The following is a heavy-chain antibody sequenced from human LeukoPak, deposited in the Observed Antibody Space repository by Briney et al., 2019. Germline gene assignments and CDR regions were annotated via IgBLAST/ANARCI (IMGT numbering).Heavy chain of an antibody. CDR1: GFTFTSYD. J-gene: IGHJ4*02. CDR3: ARDLRYSSSCYDY. CDR2: INSGSTYI. V-gene: IGHV3-21*01. Sequence: PGGSLRLSCAASGFTFTSYDMHWVRQAPGKGLEWVSFINSGSTYISYADSVKGRFTISRDNAKNSLYLQMNSLRAEDTAVYYCARDLRYSSSCYDYWGQGTLVTVSS. D-gene: IGHD6-13*01.